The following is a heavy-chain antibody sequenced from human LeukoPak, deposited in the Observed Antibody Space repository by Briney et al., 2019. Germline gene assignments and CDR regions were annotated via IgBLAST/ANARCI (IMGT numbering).Heavy chain of an antibody. V-gene: IGHV3-30*02. CDR3: ASKRWLQSSFDY. CDR2: IRYDGSNK. CDR1: GFPFSSYS. D-gene: IGHD5-24*01. Sequence: GGSLRLSCAASGFPFSSYSMNWVRQAPGKGLEWVAFIRYDGSNKYYADSVKGRFTISRDNSKNTLYLQMKSLRAEDTAVYYCASKRWLQSSFDYWGQGTLVTVSS. J-gene: IGHJ4*02.